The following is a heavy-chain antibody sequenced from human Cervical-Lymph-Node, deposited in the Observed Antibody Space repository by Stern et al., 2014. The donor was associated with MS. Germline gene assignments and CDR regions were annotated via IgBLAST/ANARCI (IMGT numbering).Heavy chain of an antibody. V-gene: IGHV4-59*01. CDR2: IDYSGST. J-gene: IGHJ5*01. D-gene: IGHD2-2*01. CDR3: ARALRNAYTWFDP. Sequence: QVQLQESGPGLVKPSETLSLTCTVSGGSIYNYYWTWIRQPPGKGRDWIGHIDYSGSTNYNPSLESRVTMSVDSSKNEFSLILTSVTAADTAVYYCARALRNAYTWFDPWGQGTLVTVSS. CDR1: GGSIYNYY.